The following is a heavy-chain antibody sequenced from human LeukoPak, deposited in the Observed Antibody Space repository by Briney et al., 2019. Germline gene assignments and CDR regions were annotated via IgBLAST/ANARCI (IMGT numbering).Heavy chain of an antibody. J-gene: IGHJ4*02. Sequence: AASVKVSCKASGGTFSSYAISWVRQDPGQGLEWMGWISAYNGNTNYAQKLQGRVTMTTDTSTSTAYMELRSLRSDDTAVYYCARGSLRYFDTLGFDYWGQGTLVTVSS. V-gene: IGHV1-18*01. D-gene: IGHD3-9*01. CDR3: ARGSLRYFDTLGFDY. CDR2: ISAYNGNT. CDR1: GGTFSSYA.